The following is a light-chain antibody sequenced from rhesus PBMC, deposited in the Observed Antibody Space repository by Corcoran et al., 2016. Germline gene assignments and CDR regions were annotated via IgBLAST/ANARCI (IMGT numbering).Light chain of an antibody. J-gene: IGKJ1*01. CDR2: AES. V-gene: IGKV1-43*01. CDR1: QGISTY. CDR3: LQYNSNPRT. Sequence: DIQMTQSPSSLSASAGDRVTITCRASQGISTYLNWYQQKPGKAPKRLIYAESSLESGVPSRFSGSGSGTEFTLTSSSLQPEDFATYYCLQYNSNPRTFGQGTKVEIK.